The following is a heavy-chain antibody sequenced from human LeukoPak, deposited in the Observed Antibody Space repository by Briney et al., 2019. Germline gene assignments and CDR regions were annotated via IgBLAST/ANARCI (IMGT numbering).Heavy chain of an antibody. CDR1: GFTVSSNY. D-gene: IGHD1-26*01. V-gene: IGHV3-53*01. J-gene: IGHJ3*02. Sequence: GGTQRLSCAASGFTVSSNYMSWVRQAPGKGLEWVSIIYSGGSTFYADSVKGRFTISRDNSKNTLYLQMNSLRAEDTAVYYCARGGSYLSAFDIWGQGTMVTVSS. CDR3: ARGGSYLSAFDI. CDR2: IYSGGST.